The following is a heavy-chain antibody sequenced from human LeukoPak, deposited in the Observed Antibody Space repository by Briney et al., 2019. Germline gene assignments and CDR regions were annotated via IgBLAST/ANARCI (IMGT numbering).Heavy chain of an antibody. CDR2: VDPEDGET. D-gene: IGHD3-10*01. V-gene: IGHV1-69-2*01. Sequence: ATVRISCKLSGYTFTDYYMHWVQQAPEKGLDWVGLVDPEDGETIYAEKFQDRVTITADPSTDTTYMELSSLRSEDTAVYYCASVPGPSFRYYFDHWGQGTLVTVSS. J-gene: IGHJ4*02. CDR1: GYTFTDYY. CDR3: ASVPGPSFRYYFDH.